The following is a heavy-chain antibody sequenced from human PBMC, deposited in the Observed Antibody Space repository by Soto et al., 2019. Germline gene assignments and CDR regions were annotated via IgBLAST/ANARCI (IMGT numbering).Heavy chain of an antibody. J-gene: IGHJ5*02. V-gene: IGHV4-34*01. CDR2: INHSGST. CDR3: ARAKIMTTVTANRANWFDP. Sequence: SETLSLTCAVYGWSFSGYYWSWIRQPPGKGLEWIGEINHSGSTNYNPSLKSRVTISVDTSKNQFSLKLSSVTAADTAVYYCARAKIMTTVTANRANWFDPWGQGTLVTVSS. CDR1: GWSFSGYY. D-gene: IGHD4-17*01.